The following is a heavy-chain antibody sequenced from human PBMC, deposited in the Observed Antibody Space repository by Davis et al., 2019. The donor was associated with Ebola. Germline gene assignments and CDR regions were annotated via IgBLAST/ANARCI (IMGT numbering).Heavy chain of an antibody. V-gene: IGHV1-8*01. D-gene: IGHD2-15*01. CDR2: MNPNSGNT. CDR1: GYTFTSYD. CDR3: ARGGYCSGGSCYNGMDV. J-gene: IGHJ6*02. Sequence: ASVKVSCKASGYTFTSYDINWVRQATGQGLEWMGWMNPNSGNTGYAQKFQGRVTMTRNTSISTAYMELSSLRSEDTAVYYCARGGYCSGGSCYNGMDVWGQGTTVTVSS.